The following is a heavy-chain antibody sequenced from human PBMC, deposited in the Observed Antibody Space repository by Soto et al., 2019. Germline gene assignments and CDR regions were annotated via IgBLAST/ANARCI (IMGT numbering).Heavy chain of an antibody. V-gene: IGHV3-23*01. Sequence: EVQLLESGGGLVQPGGSLRLSCAASGFTFSSHAMSWVRQAPGKGLEWVSSTIDSGGRSYHAESVRGRFTISRDNSKNTLYLPMNSLRADDTAIYYCAKDKMEQWLVGGYYDYWGQGALVTVSS. CDR1: GFTFSSHA. CDR2: TIDSGGRS. CDR3: AKDKMEQWLVGGYYDY. D-gene: IGHD6-19*01. J-gene: IGHJ4*02.